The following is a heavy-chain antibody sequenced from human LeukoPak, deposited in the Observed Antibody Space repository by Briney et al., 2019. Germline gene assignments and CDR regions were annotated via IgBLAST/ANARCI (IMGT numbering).Heavy chain of an antibody. Sequence: SETLSLTCTVSGGSISGSYWSWIRQPAGKGLEWIEHVDTSGNPHYNPSLNSRVTMSADASHNQLPLNLSSVAAADTAVYYCARSGSFLFDCWGQGILVTVSS. J-gene: IGHJ4*02. V-gene: IGHV4-4*07. CDR1: GGSISGSY. D-gene: IGHD1-26*01. CDR2: VDTSGNP. CDR3: ARSGSFLFDC.